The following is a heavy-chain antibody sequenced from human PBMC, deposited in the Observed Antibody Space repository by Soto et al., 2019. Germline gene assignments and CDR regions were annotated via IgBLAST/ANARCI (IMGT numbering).Heavy chain of an antibody. CDR2: ITSSSTYT. Sequence: PGGSLRLSWAASGFTFSDYYMSWIRQAPGKGLEWVSYITSSSTYTNYADSVRGRFTISRDNAKNSLYLQMNSLRAEDTAVYYCARHGSYCFDDWGQGTLVTVSS. CDR3: ARHGSYCFDD. D-gene: IGHD1-26*01. J-gene: IGHJ4*02. V-gene: IGHV3-11*06. CDR1: GFTFSDYY.